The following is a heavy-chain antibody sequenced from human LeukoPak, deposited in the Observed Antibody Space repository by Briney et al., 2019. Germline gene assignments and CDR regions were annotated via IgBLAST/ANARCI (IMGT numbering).Heavy chain of an antibody. J-gene: IGHJ4*02. CDR3: AREFARKYYFDY. V-gene: IGHV4-39*07. CDR1: GGSISSSSYY. D-gene: IGHD1-14*01. CDR2: IYYSGST. Sequence: SETLSLTCTVSGGSISSSSYYWGWIRQPPGKGLEWIGSIYYSGSTYYNPSLKSRVTISVDTSKNQFSLKLSSVTAADTAVYYCAREFARKYYFDYWGQGTLVTVSS.